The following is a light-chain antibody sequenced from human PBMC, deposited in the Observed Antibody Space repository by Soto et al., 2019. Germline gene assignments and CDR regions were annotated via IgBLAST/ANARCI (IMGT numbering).Light chain of an antibody. CDR1: SSNTGNNF. CDR2: DND. CDR3: ATWDSSLIAGV. Sequence: QSVLTQPPSVSAAPGQAVTISCSGSSSNTGNNFVSWYQHLPGTAPKLLIYDNDKRPSGIPDRFSGTKSGTSATLGITGLRTGDEAHYYCATWDSSLIAGVFGGGTKLTVL. V-gene: IGLV1-51*01. J-gene: IGLJ2*01.